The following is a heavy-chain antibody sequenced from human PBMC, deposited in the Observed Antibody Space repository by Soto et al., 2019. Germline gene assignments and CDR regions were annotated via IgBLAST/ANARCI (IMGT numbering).Heavy chain of an antibody. Sequence: SVKVSCKASGGTFSSYAISWVRQAPGQGLEWMGGIIPIFGTANYAQKFQGRVTITADESTSTAYMELSSLRSEDTAVYYCARRKSYYDSSGYPTPEYYYYYYYGMDIWGQGTTVTVSS. V-gene: IGHV1-69*13. CDR2: IIPIFGTA. D-gene: IGHD3-22*01. J-gene: IGHJ6*02. CDR3: ARRKSYYDSSGYPTPEYYYYYYYGMDI. CDR1: GGTFSSYA.